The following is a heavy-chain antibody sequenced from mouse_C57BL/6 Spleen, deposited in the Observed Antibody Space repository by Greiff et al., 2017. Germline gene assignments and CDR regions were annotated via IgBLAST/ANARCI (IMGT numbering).Heavy chain of an antibody. CDR2: IWSGGST. V-gene: IGHV2-2*01. CDR1: GFSLTSYG. Sequence: VKLVESGPGLVQPSQSLSITCTVSGFSLTSYGVHWVRQSPGKGLEWLGVIWSGGSTDYNAAFISRLSISKDNSKSQVFFKMNSLQADDTAIYYCARSYGSSRSWFAYWGQGTLVTVSA. CDR3: ARSYGSSRSWFAY. D-gene: IGHD1-1*01. J-gene: IGHJ3*01.